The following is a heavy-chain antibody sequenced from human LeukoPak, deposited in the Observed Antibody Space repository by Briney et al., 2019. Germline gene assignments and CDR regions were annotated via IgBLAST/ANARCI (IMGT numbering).Heavy chain of an antibody. D-gene: IGHD1-7*01. V-gene: IGHV4-59*08. J-gene: IGHJ5*02. CDR2: IYYSGST. CDR1: GDSISNYY. Sequence: SETLSLTCTVSGDSISNYYWSWIRQPPGKGLEWIGYIYYSGSTNFNPSLKSRVTMSVDTSKNQFSLKLTSVTAADTAVYYCARQTKLRDWFDPWGQGTLVTVSS. CDR3: ARQTKLRDWFDP.